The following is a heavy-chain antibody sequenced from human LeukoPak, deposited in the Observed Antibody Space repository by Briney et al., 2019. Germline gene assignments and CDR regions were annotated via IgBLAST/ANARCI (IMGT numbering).Heavy chain of an antibody. J-gene: IGHJ3*02. Sequence: SETLSLTCTVSGGSISGYYWSWIRQPPGKGLEWIGYIHTSGSTNYNPSLKSRVTISVDTSKNQFSLKLSSVTAADTAVYYCAATSYYYGSSGYFAFDIWGQGTMVTVSS. CDR3: AATSYYYGSSGYFAFDI. CDR2: IHTSGST. V-gene: IGHV4-4*09. D-gene: IGHD3-22*01. CDR1: GGSISGYY.